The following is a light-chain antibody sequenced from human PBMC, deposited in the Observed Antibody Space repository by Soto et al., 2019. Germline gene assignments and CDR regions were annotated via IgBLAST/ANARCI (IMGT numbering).Light chain of an antibody. Sequence: EIVLTQSPGTLSLPPGERATLSCRASQGVSNTYLAWYQQKPGQAPRLLIYGASFRATGIPDRFSGSGSGTDFTLTITRLEPEDFAVYYCQQFGGSSRTFGQGTKVDIK. CDR1: QGVSNTY. V-gene: IGKV3-20*01. CDR3: QQFGGSSRT. J-gene: IGKJ1*01. CDR2: GAS.